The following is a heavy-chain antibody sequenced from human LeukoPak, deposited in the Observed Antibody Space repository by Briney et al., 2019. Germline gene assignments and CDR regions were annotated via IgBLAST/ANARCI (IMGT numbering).Heavy chain of an antibody. D-gene: IGHD3-9*01. V-gene: IGHV4-4*07. CDR2: IYTSGST. CDR3: ARESDLLEYYDILTGYLDY. J-gene: IGHJ4*02. Sequence: SETLSLTCTVSGYSISSGYYWSWIRQPAGKGLEWIGRIYTSGSTNYNPSLKSRVTMSVDTSKNQFSLKLSSVTAADTAVYYCARESDLLEYYDILTGYLDYWGQGTLVTVSS. CDR1: GYSISSGYY.